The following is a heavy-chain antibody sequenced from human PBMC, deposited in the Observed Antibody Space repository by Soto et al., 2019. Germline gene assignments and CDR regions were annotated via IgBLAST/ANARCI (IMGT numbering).Heavy chain of an antibody. J-gene: IGHJ5*02. Sequence: QPGGSLRLSCAASGFTFSSYEMNWVRQAPGKGLEWVSYISSSGSTIYYADSVKGRFTISRDNAKNSLYLQMNSLRAEDTAVYYCARGALGYSYGFVWFDPWGQGTLVTVSS. CDR1: GFTFSSYE. D-gene: IGHD5-18*01. CDR2: ISSSGSTI. CDR3: ARGALGYSYGFVWFDP. V-gene: IGHV3-48*03.